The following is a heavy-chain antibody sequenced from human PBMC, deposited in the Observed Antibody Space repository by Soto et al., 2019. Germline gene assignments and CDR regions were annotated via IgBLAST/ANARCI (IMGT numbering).Heavy chain of an antibody. CDR2: MNPNSGNT. J-gene: IGHJ4*02. Sequence: ASVKVSCKASGYTFTSYDINWVRQATGQGLEWMGWMNPNSGNTGYAQKFQGRVTMTRNTSISTAYMELSSLRSEDTAVYYCARGPRLIAARPRRLYYFDYWGQGTLVTVSS. CDR3: ARGPRLIAARPRRLYYFDY. CDR1: GYTFTSYD. D-gene: IGHD6-6*01. V-gene: IGHV1-8*01.